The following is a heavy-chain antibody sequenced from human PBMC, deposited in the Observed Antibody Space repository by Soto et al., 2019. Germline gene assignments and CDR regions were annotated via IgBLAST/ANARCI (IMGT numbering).Heavy chain of an antibody. CDR2: ISAYNGNT. Sequence: GGSGKVSLQGSGFTLSSYCISWVRHALGQGLEWMGWISAYNGNTNYAQKLRGRVTMTTDTSTSTAYMELRSLRSDDTAVYYCARERPNWNYRSFDYWGQGTLVNV. CDR3: ARERPNWNYRSFDY. V-gene: IGHV1-18*01. J-gene: IGHJ4*02. D-gene: IGHD1-7*01. CDR1: GFTLSSYC.